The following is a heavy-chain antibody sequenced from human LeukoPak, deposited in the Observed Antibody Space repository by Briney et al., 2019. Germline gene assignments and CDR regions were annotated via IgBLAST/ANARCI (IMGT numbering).Heavy chain of an antibody. V-gene: IGHV1-18*01. D-gene: IGHD3-3*01. J-gene: IGHJ6*02. Sequence: GASVKLSCTSSGSTFTIYGISWVRQAPAQGHEWMGWISAYNGNTNYSQKLQGRVTMTTDTSTSTAYMELRSLRSDDTAVYYYARAGEVNFWSSDYYYYGMDVWGQGTTVTVSS. CDR3: ARAGEVNFWSSDYYYYGMDV. CDR2: ISAYNGNT. CDR1: GSTFTIYG.